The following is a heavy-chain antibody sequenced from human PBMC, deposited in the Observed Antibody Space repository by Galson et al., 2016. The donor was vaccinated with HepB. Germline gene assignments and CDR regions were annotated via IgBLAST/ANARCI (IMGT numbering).Heavy chain of an antibody. CDR3: ARAGVTEDYDYYMDV. CDR2: IWYDGSNK. Sequence: SLRLSCAASGFTFSGYGIHWVRQAPGKGLEWVAVIWYDGSNKYYADSVKGRFTISRDNSKKTPYLQMNSLRAEDTAVYYYARAGVTEDYDYYMDVWGKGTTVTVSS. D-gene: IGHD5-18*01. CDR1: GFTFSGYG. J-gene: IGHJ6*03. V-gene: IGHV3-33*01.